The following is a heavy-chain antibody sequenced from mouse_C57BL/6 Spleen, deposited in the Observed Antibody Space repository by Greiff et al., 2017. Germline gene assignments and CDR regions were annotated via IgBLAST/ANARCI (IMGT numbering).Heavy chain of an antibody. J-gene: IGHJ4*01. V-gene: IGHV2-6*03. Sequence: QVQLKESGPGLVAPSQSLSITCTVSGFSLTSYGVHWVRQPPGKGLEWLVVIWSDGSTTYNSAPKSRLSISKENANSQVFLKMNSLQTDDTAMYYCARGDDYYAMDYWGQGTSVTVSS. CDR1: GFSLTSYG. CDR2: IWSDGST. CDR3: ARGDDYYAMDY.